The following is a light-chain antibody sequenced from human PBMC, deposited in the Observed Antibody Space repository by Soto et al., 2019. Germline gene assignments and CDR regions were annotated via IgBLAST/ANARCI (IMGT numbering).Light chain of an antibody. CDR2: KAS. J-gene: IGKJ1*01. V-gene: IGKV1-5*03. Sequence: RINHPPSSLSASVVAAFNTICRPSQGISSWLAWYQQKPGKAPKLLIYKASSLESGVPSRFSGSGSGTDFTLTISSLQPDDFATYYCQQYNCYSRTLGQGAKVDFK. CDR3: QQYNCYSRT. CDR1: QGISSW.